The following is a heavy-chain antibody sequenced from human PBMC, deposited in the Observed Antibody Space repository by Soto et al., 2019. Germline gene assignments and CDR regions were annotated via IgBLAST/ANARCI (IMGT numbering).Heavy chain of an antibody. Sequence: GGSLRLSCAAPGLTVSSSYMSWVRQAPGKGLQWVSVIYSAGSTYYANSVKGRFTISRDISTNMVYLQMSSLTDEDTAVYYCARAREQKYSSAIFFDIWGQGALVTVSS. CDR2: IYSAGST. CDR3: ARAREQKYSSAIFFDI. V-gene: IGHV3-53*01. J-gene: IGHJ4*02. CDR1: GLTVSSSY. D-gene: IGHD5-18*01.